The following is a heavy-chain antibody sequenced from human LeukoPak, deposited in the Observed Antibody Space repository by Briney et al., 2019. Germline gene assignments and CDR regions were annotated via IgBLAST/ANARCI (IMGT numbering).Heavy chain of an antibody. CDR2: ITSRSTYI. CDR3: AKDRVPDSGWDIDY. CDR1: GFTFSSYS. Sequence: PGXSLRLSCAASGFTFSSYSMNWVRQAPGTGLEWVSSITSRSTYIYYADSVKGRFTISRDNDNNSLYLQMNSLRAEDTAVYYCAKDRVPDSGWDIDYWGQGTPVTVSS. J-gene: IGHJ4*02. D-gene: IGHD6-19*01. V-gene: IGHV3-21*04.